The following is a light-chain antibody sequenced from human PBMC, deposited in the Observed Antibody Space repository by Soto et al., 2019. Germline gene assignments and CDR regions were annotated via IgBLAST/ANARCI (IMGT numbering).Light chain of an antibody. J-gene: IGKJ1*01. V-gene: IGKV3-20*01. CDR1: QSVSSSY. CDR2: GGS. Sequence: EIVLTQSPGTLSLSPGERATLSCRASQSVSSSYLAWYQQKPGQAPRLLIYGGSSRATGIPDRFRGRGSGTDFTLTISRLEPEDFAVYYCQQYGSSTGPFGQGAPVEIK. CDR3: QQYGSSTGP.